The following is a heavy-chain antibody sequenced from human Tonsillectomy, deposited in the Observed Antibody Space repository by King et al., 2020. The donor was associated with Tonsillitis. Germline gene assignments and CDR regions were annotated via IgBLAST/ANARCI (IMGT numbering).Heavy chain of an antibody. D-gene: IGHD2-21*01. CDR2: ISYDGSNK. CDR3: AKAGGTFGGGDCSDY. CDR1: GFTFSNYG. V-gene: IGHV3-30*18. Sequence: QLVQSGGGVVQPGRSLRLSCAASGFTFSNYGVHWVRQAPGKGLEWVGDISYDGSNKYYADSVKGRITISRDNSKNTLYLQMNSLRAEDTAVYFFAKAGGTFGGGDCSDYWGEGTLVTLPS. J-gene: IGHJ4*02.